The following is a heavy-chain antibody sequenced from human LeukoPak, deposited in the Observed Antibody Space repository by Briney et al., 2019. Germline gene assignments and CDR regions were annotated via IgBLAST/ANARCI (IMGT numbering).Heavy chain of an antibody. D-gene: IGHD3-10*01. CDR2: LYYSGNT. CDR1: GGSISSSSYY. Sequence: KPSETLSLTCTVSGGSISSSSYYWAWIRQPPGKGLEWIGSLYYSGNTYYNPSLKSRFTISGDTSKNQLSPKVSSVTAADTAVYYCARDRVGFGESEKYYFDYWGQGTLVTVSS. V-gene: IGHV4-39*07. J-gene: IGHJ4*02. CDR3: ARDRVGFGESEKYYFDY.